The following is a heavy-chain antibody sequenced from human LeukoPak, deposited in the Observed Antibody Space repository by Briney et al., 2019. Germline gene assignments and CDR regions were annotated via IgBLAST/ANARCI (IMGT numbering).Heavy chain of an antibody. J-gene: IGHJ4*02. V-gene: IGHV1-2*02. CDR3: ARGIHGDYSLWYYFDY. Sequence: ASVKVSCKASGYTFTGYYMHWVRQAPGQGLEWMGWINPNSGGTNYAQKFQGRVTMTRDTSISTAYMELSRLGSDDTAVYYCARGIHGDYSLWYYFDYWGQGTLVTVSS. CDR2: INPNSGGT. D-gene: IGHD4-17*01. CDR1: GYTFTGYY.